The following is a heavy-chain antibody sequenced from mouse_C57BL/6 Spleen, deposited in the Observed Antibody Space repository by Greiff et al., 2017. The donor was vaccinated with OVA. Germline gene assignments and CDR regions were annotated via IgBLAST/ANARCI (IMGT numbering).Heavy chain of an antibody. V-gene: IGHV1-82*01. CDR2: IYPGDGDT. CDR1: GYAFTSSW. Sequence: VQLQESGPELVKPGASVKISCKASGYAFTSSWMNWVQQRPGKGLEWIGRIYPGDGDTNYHGKFKGQATLTADKSSSTAYLQLSSLTSEDSAVYVCAADYSNYDGLAYWGQGTLVTVSA. CDR3: AADYSNYDGLAY. J-gene: IGHJ3*01. D-gene: IGHD2-5*01.